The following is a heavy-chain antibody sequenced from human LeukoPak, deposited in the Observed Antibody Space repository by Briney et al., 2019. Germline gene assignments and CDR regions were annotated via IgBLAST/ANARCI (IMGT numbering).Heavy chain of an antibody. D-gene: IGHD3-22*01. CDR1: GFTFSSYA. Sequence: GGSLRLSCAASGFTFSSYAMHWVRQAPGKGLEWVAVISYDGSNKYYADSVKGRFTISRDNSKNTLYLQMNSLRAEDTAVYCCARNYDSSGYGDYWGQGTLVTVSS. CDR3: ARNYDSSGYGDY. J-gene: IGHJ4*02. V-gene: IGHV3-30*04. CDR2: ISYDGSNK.